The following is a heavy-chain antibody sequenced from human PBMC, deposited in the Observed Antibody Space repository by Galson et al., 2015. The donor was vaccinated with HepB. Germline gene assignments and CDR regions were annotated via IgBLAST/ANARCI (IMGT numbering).Heavy chain of an antibody. CDR2: IYTSGST. J-gene: IGHJ2*01. CDR1: GGSISSYY. Sequence: SETLSLTCTVSGGSISSYYWSWIRQPAGKGLEWIGRIYTSGSTNYNPSLKSRVTMSVDTSKNQFSLKLSSVTAADTAVYYCARSPTMVRGVRRENWYFDLWGRGTLVTVSS. D-gene: IGHD3-10*01. V-gene: IGHV4-4*07. CDR3: ARSPTMVRGVRRENWYFDL.